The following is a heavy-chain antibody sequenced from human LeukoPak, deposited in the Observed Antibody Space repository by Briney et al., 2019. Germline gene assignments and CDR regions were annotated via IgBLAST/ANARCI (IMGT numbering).Heavy chain of an antibody. V-gene: IGHV3-48*02. CDR3: VGGAWQWLAPFDY. D-gene: IGHD6-19*01. J-gene: IGHJ4*02. Sequence: GGSLRLSCAASGFTFSSYSMSWVRQAPGKGLEWVSYISSGSITIYYADSVKGRFTISRDKANNSLYLQMNSLRDEDTAVYYCVGGAWQWLAPFDYWGQGALVTVSS. CDR1: GFTFSSYS. CDR2: ISSGSITI.